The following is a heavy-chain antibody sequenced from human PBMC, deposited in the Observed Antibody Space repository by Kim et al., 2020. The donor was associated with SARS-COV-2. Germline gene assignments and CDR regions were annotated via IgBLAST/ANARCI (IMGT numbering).Heavy chain of an antibody. Sequence: YTPPLKSRVTISVDTSKNQFSLKLSSVTAADTAVYYCARQGIAVAGYFDYWGQGTLVTVSS. D-gene: IGHD6-19*01. CDR3: ARQGIAVAGYFDY. J-gene: IGHJ4*02. V-gene: IGHV4-39*01.